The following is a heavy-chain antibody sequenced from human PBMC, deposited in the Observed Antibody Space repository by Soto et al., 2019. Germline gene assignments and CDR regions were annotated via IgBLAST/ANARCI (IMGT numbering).Heavy chain of an antibody. CDR1: GDSIISSDFY. J-gene: IGHJ5*02. Sequence: KTSETLSLTCTFSGDSIISSDFYWGWVRQPPGKGLEWIGSIFYLGSSYYNPSLKSRVTMSVDTSKNQFSLRLRSVTAADTALYFCARHSLALRKNNWFDPWGQGIMVTVSS. D-gene: IGHD3-3*02. V-gene: IGHV4-39*01. CDR3: ARHSLALRKNNWFDP. CDR2: IFYLGSS.